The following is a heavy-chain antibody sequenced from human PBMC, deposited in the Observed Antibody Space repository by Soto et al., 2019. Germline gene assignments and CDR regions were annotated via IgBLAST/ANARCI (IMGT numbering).Heavy chain of an antibody. J-gene: IGHJ3*02. Sequence: PGGSLRLSCAASGFTLSDHYMDWVRQAPGKGLEWIARSRNKANSYTTEYAASVKGRFTISRDDSKNSLYLQMNSLKTEDTAVYYCARGIAVAPGAFDIWGQGTMVTVSS. CDR2: SRNKANSYTT. D-gene: IGHD6-19*01. CDR1: GFTLSDHY. V-gene: IGHV3-72*01. CDR3: ARGIAVAPGAFDI.